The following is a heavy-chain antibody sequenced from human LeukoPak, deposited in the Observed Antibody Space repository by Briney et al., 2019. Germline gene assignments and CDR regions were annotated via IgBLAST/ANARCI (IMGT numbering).Heavy chain of an antibody. V-gene: IGHV3-30*18. CDR2: ISYDGSNQ. D-gene: IGHD2-21*02. J-gene: IGHJ4*02. CDR1: GFTFSSYV. Sequence: GGSLRLSCAASGFTFSSYVMSWVRQAPGKGLEWVAVISYDGSNQYYADSVKGRFTISRDNSKNTLYLQMSSLRAEDTAVYYCVKSYCGGDCYPDYWGQGTLVTVSS. CDR3: VKSYCGGDCYPDY.